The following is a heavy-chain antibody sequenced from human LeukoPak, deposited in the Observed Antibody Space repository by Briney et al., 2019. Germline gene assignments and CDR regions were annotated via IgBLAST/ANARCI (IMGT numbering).Heavy chain of an antibody. V-gene: IGHV1-8*01. J-gene: IGHJ5*02. CDR2: INPINGNT. D-gene: IGHD1-14*01. CDR1: GYTFTNYD. Sequence: ASVKVSCKASGYTFTNYDINWVRQAAGQGLEWMGWINPINGNTGYAQKFQGRVTMTRNTSISTAYMELSSLRCEDTAVYYCARNRGEGFDPWGQGTLVTVSS. CDR3: ARNRGEGFDP.